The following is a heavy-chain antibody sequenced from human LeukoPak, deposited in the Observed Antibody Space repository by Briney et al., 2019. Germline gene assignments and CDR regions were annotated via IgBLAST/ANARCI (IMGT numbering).Heavy chain of an antibody. J-gene: IGHJ6*02. D-gene: IGHD2-2*01. CDR2: ISANNGNT. Sequence: ASVKVSCKASGYTFTSYGISWVRQAPGQGLEWMGWISANNGNTNYAQKLQGRVTMTTDTSTSIAYMKLRSLRSYDTAVYYCARDESHIVVVPAAIPRDYYYYGMDVWGQGTTVTVSS. V-gene: IGHV1-18*01. CDR1: GYTFTSYG. CDR3: ARDESHIVVVPAAIPRDYYYYGMDV.